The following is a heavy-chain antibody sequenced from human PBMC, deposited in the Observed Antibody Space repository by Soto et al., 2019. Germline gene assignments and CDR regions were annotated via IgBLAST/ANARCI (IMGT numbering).Heavy chain of an antibody. Sequence: GGSLILSCAASGFTVSSNYMIWVRQAPGKGLEGVSVIYSGGSTYYADCVKGRFTISRDNSKNTLYLQMNSLRAEDTAVYYCARTTWAKRDYDNVTGYLHNYFDYSGQGTLVTVSA. CDR1: GFTVSSNY. V-gene: IGHV3-66*01. CDR2: IYSGGST. D-gene: IGHD3-9*01. CDR3: ARTTWAKRDYDNVTGYLHNYFDY. J-gene: IGHJ4*01.